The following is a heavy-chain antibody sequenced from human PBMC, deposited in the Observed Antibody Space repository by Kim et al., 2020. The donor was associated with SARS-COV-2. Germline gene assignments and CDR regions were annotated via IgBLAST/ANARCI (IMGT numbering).Heavy chain of an antibody. D-gene: IGHD1-26*01. V-gene: IGHV4-59*01. CDR3: ARVTSGSYDAFDI. J-gene: IGHJ3*02. Sequence: SNPPLKSRVTISVDPSKNQCSLKLSSVTAADTAVYYCARVTSGSYDAFDIWGQGTMVTVSS.